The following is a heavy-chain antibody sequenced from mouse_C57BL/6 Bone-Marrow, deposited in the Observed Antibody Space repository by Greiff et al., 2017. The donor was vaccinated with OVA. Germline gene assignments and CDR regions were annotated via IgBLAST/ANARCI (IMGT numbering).Heavy chain of an antibody. CDR2: ISSGGSYT. Sequence: EVKLVESGGDLVKPGGSLKLSCAASGFTFSSYGMSWVRQTPDKRLEWVATISSGGSYTYYPDSVKGRFTISRDNAKNTLYLQMSSLKSEDTAMYYCASRWFAYWDQGTLVTVSA. CDR1: GFTFSSYG. V-gene: IGHV5-6*02. J-gene: IGHJ3*01. CDR3: ASRWFAY.